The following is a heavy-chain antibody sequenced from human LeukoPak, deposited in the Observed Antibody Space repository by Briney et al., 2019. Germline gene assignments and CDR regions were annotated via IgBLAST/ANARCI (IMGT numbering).Heavy chain of an antibody. CDR3: GRGRDYTPN. CDR2: IYYSGST. D-gene: IGHD4-11*01. J-gene: IGHJ4*02. Sequence: SETLSLTCTVSGGSISSYYWSWIRQPPGKGLEWIGYIYYSGSTNYNPSLKSRLTMSVDMSKNQFSLRLSSVTEADTAVHYCGRGRDYTPNWGQGTLVSVSS. CDR1: GGSISSYY. V-gene: IGHV4-59*01.